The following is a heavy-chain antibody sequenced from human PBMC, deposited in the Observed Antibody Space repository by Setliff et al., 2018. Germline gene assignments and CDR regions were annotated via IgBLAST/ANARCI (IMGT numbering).Heavy chain of an antibody. CDR2: INPGGGSA. D-gene: IGHD6-13*01. Sequence: ASVKVSCKTSGYTLTSFYMYWVRQAPGQGLEWMGIINPGGGSASLAQKFQGRVAMTRDTSTSTVYMELSGLTSDDTAVYYCARAGMAAAGRKGVFEHWGQGTLVTVSS. V-gene: IGHV1-46*01. CDR3: ARAGMAAAGRKGVFEH. CDR1: GYTLTSFY. J-gene: IGHJ5*02.